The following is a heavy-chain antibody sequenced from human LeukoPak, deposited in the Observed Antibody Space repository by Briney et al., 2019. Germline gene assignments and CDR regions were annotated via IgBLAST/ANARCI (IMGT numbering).Heavy chain of an antibody. D-gene: IGHD6-13*01. CDR3: ARAAGTGAFDI. CDR2: INSDGRTT. CDR1: GFTFSSYW. V-gene: IGHV3-74*01. Sequence: GGSLRLSCAASGFTFSSYWMHWVRQAPGKGLVWVSRINSDGRTTNYADSVKGRFTISRDDAKNTVYLQMNSLRAEDTAVYYCARAAGTGAFDIWGQGTMVTVSS. J-gene: IGHJ3*02.